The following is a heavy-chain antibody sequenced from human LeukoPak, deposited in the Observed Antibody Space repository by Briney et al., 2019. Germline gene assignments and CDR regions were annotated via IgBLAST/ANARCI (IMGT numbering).Heavy chain of an antibody. Sequence: GGSLRLSCAASGFTFSSYAMSWVRQAPGKGLEWVSAISGSGGSTYYADSVKGRFTISRDNSKNTLYLQMNSLRAEDTAVYYCTRHYDFWSGYYWWGQGTLVTVSS. CDR1: GFTFSSYA. CDR2: ISGSGGST. D-gene: IGHD3-3*01. V-gene: IGHV3-23*01. J-gene: IGHJ4*02. CDR3: TRHYDFWSGYYW.